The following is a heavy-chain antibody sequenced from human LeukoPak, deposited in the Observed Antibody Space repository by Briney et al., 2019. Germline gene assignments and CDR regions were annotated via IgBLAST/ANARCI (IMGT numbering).Heavy chain of an antibody. CDR2: IYYSGST. Sequence: SETLSLTCAVYGGSFSGYYWSWIRQHPGNGLEWIGYIYYSGSTYYNPSLKSRVTISVDTSKNQFSLKLSSVTAADTAVYYCARAGGATIWRYWFDPWGQGTLVTVSS. D-gene: IGHD5-12*01. V-gene: IGHV4-31*11. J-gene: IGHJ5*02. CDR3: ARAGGATIWRYWFDP. CDR1: GGSFSGYY.